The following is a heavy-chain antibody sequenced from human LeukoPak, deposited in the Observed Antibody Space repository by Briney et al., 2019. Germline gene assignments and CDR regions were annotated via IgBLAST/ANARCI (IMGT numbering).Heavy chain of an antibody. J-gene: IGHJ4*02. CDR2: IYTSGST. V-gene: IGHV4-61*02. Sequence: SETLSLTCTVSGGSISSGSYYWSWIRQPAGKGLEWIGRIYTSGSTNYNPSLKSRVTISVDTSKNQFSLRLSSVTAADTAVYYCARGGSYGSGSYYKNVYYFDYWGQGTLVTVSS. CDR3: ARGGSYGSGSYYKNVYYFDY. CDR1: GGSISSGSYY. D-gene: IGHD3-10*01.